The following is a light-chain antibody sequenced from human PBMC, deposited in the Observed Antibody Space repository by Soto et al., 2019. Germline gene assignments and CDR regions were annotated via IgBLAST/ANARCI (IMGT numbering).Light chain of an antibody. CDR2: LEGSGSY. V-gene: IGLV4-60*03. CDR3: ETWDSNTRV. CDR1: SGHSSYI. Sequence: QAVVTQSSSASASLGSSVKLTCTLSSGHSSYIIPWHQQQPGKAPRYLMKLEGSGSYNKGSGVPDRFSGSSSGADRYLTISNLQSEDEADYYCETWDSNTRVFGGGTKLTVL. J-gene: IGLJ2*01.